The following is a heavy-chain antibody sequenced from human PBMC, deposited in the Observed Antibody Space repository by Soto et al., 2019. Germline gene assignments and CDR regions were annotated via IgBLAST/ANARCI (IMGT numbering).Heavy chain of an antibody. CDR1: GGTFSSYS. CDR3: ARDGGRHSGGIDY. D-gene: IGHD1-26*01. J-gene: IGHJ4*02. CDR2: TIPLFGTA. V-gene: IGHV1-69*01. Sequence: QVQLVQSGAEVKKPGSSVKVSCKASGGTFSSYSINWVRQAPGQGLEWMGETIPLFGTANYAQKFQSRVTITAHESTSTAYMEPSSLRSEDTAVYYCARDGGRHSGGIDYWGQGTLVTVSS.